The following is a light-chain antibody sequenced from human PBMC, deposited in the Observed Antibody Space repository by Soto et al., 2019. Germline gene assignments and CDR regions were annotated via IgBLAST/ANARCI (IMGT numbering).Light chain of an antibody. Sequence: IVLTQSPATLSVSPGESATPSCRASQSVRSNLAWYQQIPGQAPRLLISLISTRATGVPARFSGSGSGTEFTLTISSLQSEDFAVYYCQQYNDWPFTFGPGTKVDIK. CDR3: QQYNDWPFT. J-gene: IGKJ3*01. CDR2: LIS. CDR1: QSVRSN. V-gene: IGKV3-15*01.